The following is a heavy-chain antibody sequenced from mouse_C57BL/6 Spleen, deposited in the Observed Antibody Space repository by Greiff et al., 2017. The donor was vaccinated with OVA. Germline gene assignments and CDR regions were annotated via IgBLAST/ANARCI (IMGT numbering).Heavy chain of an antibody. CDR1: GYTFTSYW. J-gene: IGHJ1*03. D-gene: IGHD2-5*01. Sequence: VQLQQPGAELVRPGSSVKLSCKASGYTFTSYWMDWVKQRPGQGLEWIGNIYPSDSETHYNQKFKDKATLTVDKSSSTAYMQLSSLTSEDSAVYDCARKDSNPYWYFDVWGTGTTVTVSS. V-gene: IGHV1-61*01. CDR3: ARKDSNPYWYFDV. CDR2: IYPSDSET.